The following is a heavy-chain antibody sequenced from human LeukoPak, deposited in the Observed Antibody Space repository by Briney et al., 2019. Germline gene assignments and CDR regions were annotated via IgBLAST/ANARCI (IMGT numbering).Heavy chain of an antibody. CDR1: GFTFSSYG. V-gene: IGHV3-30*18. Sequence: GGSLRLSCAASGFTFSSYGMHWVRQAPGKGLEWVAVISYDGSNKYYADSVKGRFTISRDNSKNTLYLQMNSLRAEDTAVYYCAKDLDKGATDYWGQGTLVTISS. D-gene: IGHD1-26*01. CDR3: AKDLDKGATDY. J-gene: IGHJ4*02. CDR2: ISYDGSNK.